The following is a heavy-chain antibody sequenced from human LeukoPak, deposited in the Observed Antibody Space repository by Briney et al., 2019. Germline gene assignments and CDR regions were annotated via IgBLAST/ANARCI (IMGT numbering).Heavy chain of an antibody. CDR3: ARDALGYGSGSYYNPVDY. J-gene: IGHJ4*02. CDR2: IYYSGST. CDR1: GGSISSSSYY. D-gene: IGHD3-10*01. V-gene: IGHV4-39*07. Sequence: SETLSLTCTVSGGSISSSSYYWGWIRQPPGKGLEWIGSIYYSGSTYYNPSLKSRVTISVDTSKNQFSLKLSSVTAADTAVYYCARDALGYGSGSYYNPVDYWGQGTLVAVSS.